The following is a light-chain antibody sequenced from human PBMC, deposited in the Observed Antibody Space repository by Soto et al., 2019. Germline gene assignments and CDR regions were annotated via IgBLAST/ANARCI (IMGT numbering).Light chain of an antibody. J-gene: IGLJ3*02. CDR3: ASWDVSLNAWV. CDR1: RSNIGSNA. V-gene: IGLV1-44*01. Sequence: QSVLTQPPSASGTPGQRVTSSCSGSRSNIGSNAVNWYQQRPGTAPKLLIYTFAQRPSGVPDRFSGSKSGTSASLAISGLQSEDEADYYCASWDVSLNAWVFGGGTKLTVL. CDR2: TFA.